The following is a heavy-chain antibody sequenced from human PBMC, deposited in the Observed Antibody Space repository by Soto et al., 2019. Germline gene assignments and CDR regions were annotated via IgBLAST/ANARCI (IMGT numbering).Heavy chain of an antibody. CDR1: GFSLSTSGVG. V-gene: IGHV2-5*02. Sequence: QITLKESGPTLVKPTQTLTLTCTFSGFSLSTSGVGVGWIRQPPGKALEWRALIYWDDDKRYSPSLKSRLTSAKDTHKNQVVLTETNMEPVDTATYCCAHRGSAYFMFDYWGQGTLVTVCS. D-gene: IGHD3-22*01. CDR2: IYWDDDK. J-gene: IGHJ4*02. CDR3: AHRGSAYFMFDY.